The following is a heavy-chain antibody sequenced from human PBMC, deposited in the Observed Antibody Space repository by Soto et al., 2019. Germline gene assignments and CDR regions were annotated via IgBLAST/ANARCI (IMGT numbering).Heavy chain of an antibody. CDR3: ALRKTGSYFDY. D-gene: IGHD1-26*01. Sequence: EVHLLESGGGLVQPGGSLRLSCAGSGFTFSTYAMSWVRQAPGKGLEWVSGIGASGAGTYYRDSVKGRFIISRDNSKNTLYLQMNSLRVEDTAVYYCALRKTGSYFDYWGQGTLVTVSS. CDR2: IGASGAGT. J-gene: IGHJ4*02. V-gene: IGHV3-23*01. CDR1: GFTFSTYA.